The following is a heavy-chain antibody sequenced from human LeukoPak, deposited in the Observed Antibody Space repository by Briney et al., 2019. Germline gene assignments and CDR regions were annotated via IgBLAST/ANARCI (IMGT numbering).Heavy chain of an antibody. CDR2: IYYSGST. J-gene: IGHJ4*02. CDR3: ARSSPFPTQTFDY. Sequence: SETLSLTCTVSGGSISSYYWSWIRQPPGKGLEWIGYIYYSGSTNYNPSLKSRVTISVDTSKNQFSLKLSSVTAADTAVYYCARSSPFPTQTFDYWGQGTLVTVSS. CDR1: GGSISSYY. V-gene: IGHV4-59*12. D-gene: IGHD2-21*01.